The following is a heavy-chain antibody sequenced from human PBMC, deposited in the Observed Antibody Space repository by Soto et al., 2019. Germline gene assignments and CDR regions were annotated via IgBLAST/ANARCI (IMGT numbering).Heavy chain of an antibody. J-gene: IGHJ5*02. Sequence: EVQLVESGGGLVQPGGSLKLSCAASGFTFSGSAMHWVRQASGKGLEWVGRIRSKVNSYATAYAASVKGRFTISREDSKTRAYRHMTNLNSADTAVYYCTSVACSGDSCYPDWFDLWGQGTLVTVSS. V-gene: IGHV3-73*02. CDR1: GFTFSGSA. CDR2: IRSKVNSYAT. CDR3: TSVACSGDSCYPDWFDL. D-gene: IGHD2-15*01.